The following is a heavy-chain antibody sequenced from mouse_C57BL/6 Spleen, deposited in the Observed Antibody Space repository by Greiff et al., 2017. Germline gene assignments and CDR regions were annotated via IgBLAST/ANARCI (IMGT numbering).Heavy chain of an antibody. Sequence: EVKLVESGGGLVKPGGSLKLSCAASGFTFSRYAMSWVRQTPEKRLEWVATISDGGSYTYYPDNVKGRFTISRDNAKNNLYLQMSHLKSEDTAMYYCARASITTVVAFDYWGQGTTLTVSS. J-gene: IGHJ2*01. D-gene: IGHD1-1*01. CDR2: ISDGGSYT. CDR1: GFTFSRYA. CDR3: ARASITTVVAFDY. V-gene: IGHV5-4*03.